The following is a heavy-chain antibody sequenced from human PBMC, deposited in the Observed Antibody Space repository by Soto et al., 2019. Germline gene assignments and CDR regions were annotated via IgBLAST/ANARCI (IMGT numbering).Heavy chain of an antibody. CDR1: GYTFSNSG. D-gene: IGHD2-15*01. CDR2: ISGYKGDT. J-gene: IGHJ6*02. Sequence: QVHLVQSGNEVKKPGASVKVSCQTSGYTFSNSGLTWVRQAPGQGLEWMGWISGYKGDTYYAQKFQGRLTVTTDTSTSTAYMELRSLRSDDTAIYYCAKWSGGSRRLVWGSIPMDVWGQGTTVTVSS. CDR3: AKWSGGSRRLVWGSIPMDV. V-gene: IGHV1-18*01.